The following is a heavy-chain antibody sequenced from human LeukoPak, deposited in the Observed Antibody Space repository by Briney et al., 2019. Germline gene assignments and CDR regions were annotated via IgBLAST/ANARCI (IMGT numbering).Heavy chain of an antibody. CDR3: ARHTIAVAVYYFDY. CDR2: IYYSGST. D-gene: IGHD6-19*01. CDR1: GGSISSSSYY. J-gene: IGHJ4*02. Sequence: PSETLSVTCTVSGGSISSSSYYWGWIRQPPGKGLEWIGSIYYSGSTYYNPSLKSRVTISVDTSKNQFSLKLSSVTAADTAVYYCARHTIAVAVYYFDYWGQGTLVTVSS. V-gene: IGHV4-39*01.